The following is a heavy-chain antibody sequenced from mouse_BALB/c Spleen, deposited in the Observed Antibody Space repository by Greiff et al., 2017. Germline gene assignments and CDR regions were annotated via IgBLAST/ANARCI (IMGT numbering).Heavy chain of an antibody. CDR3: TRKGYGNYGDAMDY. V-gene: IGHV1S127*01. J-gene: IGHJ4*01. Sequence: VQLQQPGAELVKPGASVKMSCKASGYTFTSYWMHWVKQRPGQGLEWIGVIDPSDSYTSYNQKFKGKATLTVDTSSSTAYMQLSSLTSEDSAVYYCTRKGYGNYGDAMDYWGQGTSVTVSS. CDR2: IDPSDSYT. CDR1: GYTFTSYW. D-gene: IGHD2-10*02.